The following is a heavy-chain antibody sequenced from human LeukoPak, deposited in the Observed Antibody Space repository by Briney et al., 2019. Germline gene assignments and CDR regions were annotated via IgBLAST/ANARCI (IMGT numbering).Heavy chain of an antibody. D-gene: IGHD6-13*01. Sequence: PGGSLRLSCAASGFTFDDYGMSWVRQAPGKGLEWVSGINWNGGSTGYADSVKGRFTTSRDNAKNSLYLQMNSLRAEDTALYYCARDRGSSAAAGEFDYWGQGTLVTVSS. CDR3: ARDRGSSAAAGEFDY. J-gene: IGHJ4*02. V-gene: IGHV3-20*04. CDR2: INWNGGST. CDR1: GFTFDDYG.